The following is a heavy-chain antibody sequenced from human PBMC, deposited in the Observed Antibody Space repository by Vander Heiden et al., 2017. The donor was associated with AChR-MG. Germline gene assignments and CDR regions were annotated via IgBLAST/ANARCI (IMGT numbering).Heavy chain of an antibody. D-gene: IGHD2-15*01. V-gene: IGHV1-2*02. J-gene: IGHJ5*02. CDR3: ARDHGGPYSGLLGGDP. CDR1: GYTFTGYY. Sequence: QVQLVQSGAEAKKPGPSLKVSCKASGYTFTGYYMHWVRQAPGQGLEWMGWINPNSGGTNYAQKFQGRVTMTRDTSISTAYMELSRLRSDDTAVYYCARDHGGPYSGLLGGDPWGQGTLVTVSS. CDR2: INPNSGGT.